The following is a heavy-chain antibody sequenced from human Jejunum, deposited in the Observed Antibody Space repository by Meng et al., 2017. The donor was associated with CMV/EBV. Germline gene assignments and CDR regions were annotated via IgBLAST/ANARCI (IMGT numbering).Heavy chain of an antibody. CDR3: ARDSGVSY. J-gene: IGHJ4*02. CDR1: GGSLGPYS. CDR2: IFSNGTT. V-gene: IGHV4-59*01. Sequence: PSLPSTVSGGSLGPYSWAWIRQSPGKGLESLGYIFSNGTTNYNPALKSRLTLSIDTSKRQYSLSLNSVTAADTAVYFCARDSGVSYWGQGTLVTVSS. D-gene: IGHD5/OR15-5a*01.